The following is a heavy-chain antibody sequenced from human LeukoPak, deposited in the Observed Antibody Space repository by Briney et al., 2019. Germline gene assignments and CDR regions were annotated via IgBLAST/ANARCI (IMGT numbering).Heavy chain of an antibody. CDR1: GYSFTSYW. J-gene: IGHJ4*02. Sequence: GESLKISCKGSGYSFTSYWIGWVRQMPGKGLEWMGIVYPGDSDTRYSPSFQGQVTISADKSISTAYLQWSSLKASDTAMYYCARRRSLSYSCGWYDPTYYFDYWGQGTLVTVSS. D-gene: IGHD6-19*01. V-gene: IGHV5-51*01. CDR2: VYPGDSDT. CDR3: ARRRSLSYSCGWYDPTYYFDY.